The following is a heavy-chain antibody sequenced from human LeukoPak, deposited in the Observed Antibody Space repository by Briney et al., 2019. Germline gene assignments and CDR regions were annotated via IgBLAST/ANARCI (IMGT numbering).Heavy chain of an antibody. D-gene: IGHD6-13*01. V-gene: IGHV4-34*01. J-gene: IGHJ6*02. CDR1: GGSFSGYY. Sequence: SETLSLTCAVYGGSFSGYYWSWIRQPPGKGLEWIGEINHSGSTNYNPSLKSRATISVDTSKNQFSLKLSSVTAADTAVYYCARGSYSSSWSPYYYGMDVWGQGTTVTVSS. CDR2: INHSGST. CDR3: ARGSYSSSWSPYYYGMDV.